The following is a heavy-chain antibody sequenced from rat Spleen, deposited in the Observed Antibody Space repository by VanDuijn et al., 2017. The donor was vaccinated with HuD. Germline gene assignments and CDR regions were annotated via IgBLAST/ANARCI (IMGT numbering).Heavy chain of an antibody. V-gene: IGHV5-31*01. CDR3: ARRGYSGFFDY. D-gene: IGHD1-11*01. Sequence: EVQLVESGGGLVQPGRSLKLSCVASGFTFNNYWMTWIRQAPGKGLEWVASITNTGRSTYYPDSVRGRFAISRDTAENTLYLQMSSLRSEDTATYYCARRGYSGFFDYWGQGVMVTVSA. CDR2: ITNTGRST. J-gene: IGHJ2*01. CDR1: GFTFNNYW.